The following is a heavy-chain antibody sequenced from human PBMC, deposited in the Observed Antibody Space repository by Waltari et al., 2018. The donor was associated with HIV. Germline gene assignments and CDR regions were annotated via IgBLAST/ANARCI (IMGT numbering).Heavy chain of an antibody. Sequence: QVQLQESGPGLVKPSETLSLTCTVSGGSISSYYWSWIRQPPGKGLEWIGYIYYSGSTNYNPSLKSRVTISVDTSKNQFSLKLSSVTAADTAVYYCARLGSYSSGRAGAIDIWGQGTMVTVSS. CDR1: GGSISSYY. CDR2: IYYSGST. CDR3: ARLGSYSSGRAGAIDI. D-gene: IGHD6-19*01. V-gene: IGHV4-59*01. J-gene: IGHJ3*02.